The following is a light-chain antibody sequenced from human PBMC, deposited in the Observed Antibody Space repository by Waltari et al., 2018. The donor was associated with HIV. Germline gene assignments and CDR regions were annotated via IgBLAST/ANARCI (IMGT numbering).Light chain of an antibody. CDR2: EVT. CDR3: CSYTGYNDFL. Sequence: QSALTQPPSASGSPGQSVPISCTGTSSDVGGSNYVSWYQQHPGKAPKLIIFEVTTRPSGVPNRFSGSKSGNTASLTVSGLQADDEADYYCCSYTGYNDFLFGAGTKLTVL. V-gene: IGLV2-8*01. CDR1: SSDVGGSNY. J-gene: IGLJ3*02.